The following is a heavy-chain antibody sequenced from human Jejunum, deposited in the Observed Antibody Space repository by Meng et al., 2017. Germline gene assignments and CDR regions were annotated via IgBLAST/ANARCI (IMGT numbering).Heavy chain of an antibody. Sequence: GSLRLSCVVSGGSISPYSWTWVRQTPDKGLEWLGSVSYSGSTTYNPSLKSRVTISLAASRNQFSLNLSSVTAADTAVYYCARSIRGAAAGSLHWFDPWGQGTLVTVSS. CDR1: GGSISPYS. D-gene: IGHD6-13*01. V-gene: IGHV4-59*01. CDR2: VSYSGST. CDR3: ARSIRGAAAGSLHWFDP. J-gene: IGHJ5*02.